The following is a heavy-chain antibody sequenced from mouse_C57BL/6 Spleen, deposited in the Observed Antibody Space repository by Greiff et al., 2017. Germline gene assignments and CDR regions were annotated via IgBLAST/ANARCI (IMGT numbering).Heavy chain of an antibody. Sequence: EVMLVESGGGLVKPGGSLKLSCAASGFTFSDYGMHWVRQAPEKGLEWVAYISSGSSTIYYADTVKGRFTISRDNAKNTLFLQMTSLRSEDTAMYYCARIGYNWYFDVWGTGTTVTVSS. CDR1: GFTFSDYG. J-gene: IGHJ1*03. D-gene: IGHD2-2*01. CDR2: ISSGSSTI. CDR3: ARIGYNWYFDV. V-gene: IGHV5-17*01.